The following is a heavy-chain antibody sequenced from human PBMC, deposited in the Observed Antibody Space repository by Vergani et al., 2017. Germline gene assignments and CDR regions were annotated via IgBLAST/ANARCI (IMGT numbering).Heavy chain of an antibody. CDR2: ISAYNGNT. V-gene: IGHV1-18*01. Sequence: QVQLVQSGAEVKKPGASVKVSFKASGYTFPSYGISWVRQAPGQGLEWMRGISAYNGNTNYAQKLQGRVTMTTDTSTSTAYMELRSLRSDDTAVYYCARDAAQLWPYYFDYWGQGTLVTVSS. J-gene: IGHJ4*02. D-gene: IGHD5-18*01. CDR3: ARDAAQLWPYYFDY. CDR1: GYTFPSYG.